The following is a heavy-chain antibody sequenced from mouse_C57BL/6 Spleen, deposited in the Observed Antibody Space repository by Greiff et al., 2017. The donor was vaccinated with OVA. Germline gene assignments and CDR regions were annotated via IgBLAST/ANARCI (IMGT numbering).Heavy chain of an antibody. CDR1: GYSFTGYY. V-gene: IGHV1-42*01. Sequence: VQLKESGPELVKPGASVKISCKASGYSFTGYYMNWVKQSPEKSLEWIGEINPSTGGTTYNQKFKAKATLTVDKSSSTAYMQLKSLTSEDSAVYYCARVGEAMDYWGQGTSVTVSS. CDR3: ARVGEAMDY. D-gene: IGHD3-3*01. J-gene: IGHJ4*01. CDR2: INPSTGGT.